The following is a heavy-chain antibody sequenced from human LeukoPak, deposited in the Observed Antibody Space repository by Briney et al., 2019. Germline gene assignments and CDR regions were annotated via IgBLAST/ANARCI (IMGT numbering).Heavy chain of an antibody. V-gene: IGHV4-59*01. Sequence: SETLSLTCTVSGGSISSYYWSWIRQPPGKGLEWIGYIYYSGSTNYNLSLKSRVTISVDTSKNQFSLKLSSVTAADTAVYYCARDLAAAGTIAGFDPWGRGTLVTVSS. CDR2: IYYSGST. D-gene: IGHD6-13*01. CDR1: GGSISSYY. J-gene: IGHJ5*02. CDR3: ARDLAAAGTIAGFDP.